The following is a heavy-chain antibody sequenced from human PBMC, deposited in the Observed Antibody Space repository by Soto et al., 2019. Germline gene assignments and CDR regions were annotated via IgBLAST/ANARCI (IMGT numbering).Heavy chain of an antibody. D-gene: IGHD2-2*01. CDR2: IWYDGSNK. J-gene: IGHJ6*03. Sequence: GGSLRLSCAASGFTFSSYGMHWVRQAPGKGLEWVAVIWYDGSNKYYADSVKGRFTISRDNSKNTLYLQMNSLRAEDTAVYYCARDQVSQVVPAATDYYYYYMDVWGKGTTVTVSS. CDR3: ARDQVSQVVPAATDYYYYYMDV. CDR1: GFTFSSYG. V-gene: IGHV3-33*01.